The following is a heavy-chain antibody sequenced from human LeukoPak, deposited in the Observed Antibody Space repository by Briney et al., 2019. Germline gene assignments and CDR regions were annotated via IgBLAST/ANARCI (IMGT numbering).Heavy chain of an antibody. D-gene: IGHD6-13*01. CDR1: GFTFSKYW. Sequence: PGGSLRLSCTVSGFTFSKYWMRWVRQAPGKGLEWVAAIDKDGSEKRYVDSVKGRFTISRDNAKNSLYLQMNSLRAEDTAVYYCARGHSADYWGQGTLVTVSS. J-gene: IGHJ4*02. CDR2: IDKDGSEK. V-gene: IGHV3-7*01. CDR3: ARGHSADY.